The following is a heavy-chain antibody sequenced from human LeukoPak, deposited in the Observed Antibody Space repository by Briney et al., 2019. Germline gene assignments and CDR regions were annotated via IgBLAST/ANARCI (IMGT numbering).Heavy chain of an antibody. J-gene: IGHJ6*02. V-gene: IGHV3-7*01. CDR2: IRGDESRK. D-gene: IGHD2-15*01. CDR3: AKGMDCSGGSCYYYGMDV. CDR1: GFSFSNYW. Sequence: GGSLRLSCAASGFSFSNYWMTWLRQAPGKGLEWVANIRGDESRKYYLDSVTGRFTISRDNAKNSLYLQMNSLRAEDTAVYYCAKGMDCSGGSCYYYGMDVWGQGTTVTVSS.